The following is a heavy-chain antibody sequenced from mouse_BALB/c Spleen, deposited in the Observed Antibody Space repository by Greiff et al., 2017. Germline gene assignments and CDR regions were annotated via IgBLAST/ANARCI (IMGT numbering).Heavy chain of an antibody. CDR3: ARAPTATGTWFAY. D-gene: IGHD1-2*01. Sequence: EVMLVESGGGLVQPGGSRKLSCAASGFTFSDYGMAWVRQAPGKGPEWVAFISNLAYSIYYADTVTGRFTISRENAKNTLYLEMSSLRSEDTAMYYCARAPTATGTWFAYWGQETLVTVSA. CDR2: ISNLAYSI. V-gene: IGHV5-15*02. J-gene: IGHJ3*01. CDR1: GFTFSDYG.